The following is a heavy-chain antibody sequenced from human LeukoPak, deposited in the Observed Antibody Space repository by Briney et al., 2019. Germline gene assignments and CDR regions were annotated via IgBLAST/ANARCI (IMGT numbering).Heavy chain of an antibody. V-gene: IGHV4-34*01. CDR2: INHSGST. D-gene: IGHD3-3*01. CDR3: ARKPLYDFWSGYSKLNWFDP. CDR1: GGSFSGYY. Sequence: PSETLSLTCAAYGGSFSGYYWNWIRQPPGKGLEWIGEINHSGSTNYNPSLKSRVTISVDTYKNQFSLKLSSVTAADTAVYYCARKPLYDFWSGYSKLNWFDPWGQGTLVTVSS. J-gene: IGHJ5*02.